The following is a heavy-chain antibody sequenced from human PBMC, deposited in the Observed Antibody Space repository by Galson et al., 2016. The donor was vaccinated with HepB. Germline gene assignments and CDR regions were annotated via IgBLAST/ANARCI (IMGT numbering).Heavy chain of an antibody. J-gene: IGHJ4*01. V-gene: IGHV5-10-1*01. CDR2: IDQSDSST. CDR3: ARHPKDFYGDSWGGYFDS. D-gene: IGHD2/OR15-2a*01. CDR1: GSSFTKYW. Sequence: QSGAEVTKPGESLRISCKASGSSFTKYWISWVRQMPGKGLEWMGRIDQSDSSTIYNPSFQGHVTMSLDKTSSTAFLQWSSLRASDTAIYYCARHPKDFYGDSWGGYFDSWGHGTLVTVSS.